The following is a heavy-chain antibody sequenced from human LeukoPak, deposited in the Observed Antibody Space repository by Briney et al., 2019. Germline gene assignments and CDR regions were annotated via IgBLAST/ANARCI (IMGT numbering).Heavy chain of an antibody. CDR1: GGSFCGYY. J-gene: IGHJ5*02. D-gene: IGHD2-2*01. V-gene: IGHV4-34*01. CDR3: ARGQDIVVVPAAGNWFDP. Sequence: PSETLSLTCAVYGGSFCGYYWSWIRQPPGKGLEWIGEINHSGSTNYNPSLKSRVTISVDTSKNQFSLKLSSVTAADTAVYYCARGQDIVVVPAAGNWFDPWGQGTLVTVSS. CDR2: INHSGST.